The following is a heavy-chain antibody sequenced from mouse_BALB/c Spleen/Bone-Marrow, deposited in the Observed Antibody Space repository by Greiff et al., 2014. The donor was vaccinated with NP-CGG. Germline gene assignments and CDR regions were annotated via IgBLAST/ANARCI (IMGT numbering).Heavy chain of an antibody. CDR1: GYTFTSFW. Sequence: VQLKDSGAVLARPGASVRMSCKASGYTFTSFWMHWVKQRPGQGLEWIGAVYPGNNDTNYDQNFKGKAKLTAVTSTSTAYMEFSSLTNEDSAVYYCTRYYYGGRDWYFDVWGAGTTVTVSS. J-gene: IGHJ1*01. CDR3: TRYYYGGRDWYFDV. D-gene: IGHD1-1*01. CDR2: VYPGNNDT. V-gene: IGHV1-5*01.